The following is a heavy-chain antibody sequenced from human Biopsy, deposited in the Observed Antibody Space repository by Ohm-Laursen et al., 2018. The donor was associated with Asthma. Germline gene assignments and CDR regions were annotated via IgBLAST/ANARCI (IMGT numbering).Heavy chain of an antibody. CDR2: IYYSGST. CDR3: ARRITIFGVVAYFDY. V-gene: IGHV4-39*01. J-gene: IGHJ4*02. Sequence: TLSLTCPVSGGSISSSSYYWGWIRQPPGKGLEWIGSIYYSGSTYYNPSLKSRVTIFVDTSKNQFFPKLSSVTAADMAVYYCARRITIFGVVAYFDYWGQGTLVTVSS. D-gene: IGHD3-3*01. CDR1: GGSISSSSYY.